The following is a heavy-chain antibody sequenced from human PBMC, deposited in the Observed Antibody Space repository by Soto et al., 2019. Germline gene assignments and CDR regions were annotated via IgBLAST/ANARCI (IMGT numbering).Heavy chain of an antibody. J-gene: IGHJ6*01. V-gene: IGHV3-23*01. CDR1: GFTFSRYA. Sequence: EVQLLQSGGGLVQPGGSLRLSCVGSGFTFSRYAMIWVRQTPGKGLEWVSGIGDRGTTTYYADSVKGRFTISRDNSWNTLFLQMNSLRAEDTGVYYCAKDRLGDYYCSGMAVWGQGTGVTVS. D-gene: IGHD4-17*01. CDR3: AKDRLGDYYCSGMAV. CDR2: IGDRGTTT.